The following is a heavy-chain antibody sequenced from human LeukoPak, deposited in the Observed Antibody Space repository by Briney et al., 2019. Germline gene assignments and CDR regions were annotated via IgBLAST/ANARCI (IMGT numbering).Heavy chain of an antibody. V-gene: IGHV4-38-2*02. CDR2: IYHSGST. J-gene: IGHJ4*02. D-gene: IGHD5-18*01. CDR3: ARVGGGYTAMAYDY. CDR1: GYSISSGYY. Sequence: SETLSLTCTVSGYSISSGYYWGWIRQPPGKGLEWIGSIYHSGSTYYNPSLKSRVTISVDTSKNQFSLKLSSVTAADTAVYYCARVGGGYTAMAYDYWGQGTLVTVSS.